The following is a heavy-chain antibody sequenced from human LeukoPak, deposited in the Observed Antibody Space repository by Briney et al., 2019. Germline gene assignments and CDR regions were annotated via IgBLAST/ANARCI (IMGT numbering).Heavy chain of an antibody. CDR2: IIPILGIA. V-gene: IGHV1-69*04. CDR1: GGTFSSYA. CDR3: AKSLSYSSIPRNWFDP. J-gene: IGHJ5*02. Sequence: SVKVSCKASGGTFSSYAISWVRQAPGQGLEWMGRIIPILGIANYAQKFQGRVTITADKSTSTAYMELSSLRAEDTALYYCAKSLSYSSIPRNWFDPWGQGTLVTVSS. D-gene: IGHD6-13*01.